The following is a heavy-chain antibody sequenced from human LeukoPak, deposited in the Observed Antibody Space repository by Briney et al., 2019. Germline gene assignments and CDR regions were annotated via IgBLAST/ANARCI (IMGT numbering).Heavy chain of an antibody. CDR1: GFTFDDYA. CDR2: ISWNSGSI. CDR3: AKDGSSVWDYWSGFDGPDYYYFFYMDV. J-gene: IGHJ6*03. D-gene: IGHD3-3*01. V-gene: IGHV3-9*01. Sequence: PGGSLRLSCAASGFTFDDYAMHWVRQAPGKGLEWVSGISWNSGSIGYADSVKGRFTISRDNAKNSLYLQMNSLRAEDTALYYCAKDGSSVWDYWSGFDGPDYYYFFYMDVWGKGTTVTVSS.